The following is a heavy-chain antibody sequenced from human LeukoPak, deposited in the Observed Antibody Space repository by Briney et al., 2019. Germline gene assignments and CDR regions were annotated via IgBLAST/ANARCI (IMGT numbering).Heavy chain of an antibody. J-gene: IGHJ3*02. CDR1: GGSISSSSYY. CDR3: ARQVLRSNDAFDI. Sequence: PSETLSLTCTVSGGSISSSSYYWGWIRQPPGTGLEWLGSIYYSGSTYYNPSLKSRVTISVDTSKNQFSLKLSSVTAADTAVYYCARQVLRSNDAFDIWGQGTMVTVSS. V-gene: IGHV4-39*01. D-gene: IGHD2-15*01. CDR2: IYYSGST.